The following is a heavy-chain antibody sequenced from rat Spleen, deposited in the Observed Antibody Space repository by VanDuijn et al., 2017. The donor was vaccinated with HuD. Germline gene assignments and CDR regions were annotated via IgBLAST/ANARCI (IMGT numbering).Heavy chain of an antibody. V-gene: IGHV5-27*01. CDR3: VRSRTLRGYYFDH. D-gene: IGHD3-1*01. CDR1: GFTFSSFP. J-gene: IGHJ2*01. CDR2: ISSGGGGT. Sequence: EVQLVESGGGLVQPGRSLKLSCAASGFTFSSFPMAWVRQAPKKGLEWVAYISSGGGGTYYPDSVQGRFTISRDNTKSTLYLQMDSLKSEDTATYYCVRSRTLRGYYFDHWGQGVMVTVSS.